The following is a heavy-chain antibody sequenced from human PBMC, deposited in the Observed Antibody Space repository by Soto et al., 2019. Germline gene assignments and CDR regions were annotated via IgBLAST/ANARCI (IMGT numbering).Heavy chain of an antibody. Sequence: PGGSLRLSCAASGFTFSSYWMSWVRQAPGKGLEWVANIKQDGSEKYYVDSVKGRFTISRDNSKNTLYLQMNSLRAEDTAVYYCAKAGRDFLVVVAATGYFDLWGRGPLVTVSS. J-gene: IGHJ2*01. CDR1: GFTFSSYW. D-gene: IGHD2-15*01. CDR3: AKAGRDFLVVVAATGYFDL. V-gene: IGHV3-7*03. CDR2: IKQDGSEK.